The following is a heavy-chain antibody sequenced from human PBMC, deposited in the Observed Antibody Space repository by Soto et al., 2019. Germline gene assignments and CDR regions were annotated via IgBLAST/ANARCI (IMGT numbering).Heavy chain of an antibody. J-gene: IGHJ5*02. CDR2: IYYSGST. V-gene: IGHV4-39*01. CDR3: ARHIVVVTDRGYWFDP. CDR1: GGSISSSSYY. Sequence: SETLSLTCTVSGGSISSSSYYWGWIRQPPGKGLEWIGSIYYSGSTYYNPSLKSRVTISVDTSKNQFSLKLSSVTAADTAVYYCARHIVVVTDRGYWFDPWGQGTLVTVSS. D-gene: IGHD2-21*02.